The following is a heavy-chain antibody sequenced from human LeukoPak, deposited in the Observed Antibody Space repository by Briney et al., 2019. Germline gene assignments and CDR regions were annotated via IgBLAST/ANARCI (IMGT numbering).Heavy chain of an antibody. CDR3: ASHTYYYGSGHYYYYYMDV. V-gene: IGHV5-51*01. D-gene: IGHD3-10*01. Sequence: GESLKISCKGSGYSFTSYWIGWVRQMPGKGLEWMGIIYPGDSDTRYSASFQGQVTISADKSISTAYLQWSSLKASDTAMYYCASHTYYYGSGHYYYYYMDVWGKGTTVTVSS. CDR2: IYPGDSDT. CDR1: GYSFTSYW. J-gene: IGHJ6*03.